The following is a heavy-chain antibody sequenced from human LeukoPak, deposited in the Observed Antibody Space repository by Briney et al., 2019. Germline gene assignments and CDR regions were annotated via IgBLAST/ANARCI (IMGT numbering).Heavy chain of an antibody. V-gene: IGHV1-46*01. D-gene: IGHD2-21*02. CDR2: IIARGGST. Sequence: GGSLWVSCEASRDTFSGDIMHTGREAPGQRVGWRGVIIARGGSTSYAQKFQGRVTMTRNTSTSTVYMELSSLRPQDTAVYYCARALAAYCGGDCPDGGDYWGQGTLVTVSS. J-gene: IGHJ4*02. CDR3: ARALAAYCGGDCPDGGDY. CDR1: RDTFSGDI.